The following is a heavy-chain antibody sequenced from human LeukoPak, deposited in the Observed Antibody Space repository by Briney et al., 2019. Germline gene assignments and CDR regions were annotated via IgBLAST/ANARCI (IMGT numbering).Heavy chain of an antibody. CDR1: GFTFSSYA. CDR3: ARGGHITIFGVAHLRYYFDY. D-gene: IGHD3-3*01. V-gene: IGHV3-30*09. CDR2: ISYDGSNK. J-gene: IGHJ4*02. Sequence: GGSLRLSCAASGFTFSSYAMHWVRQAPGKGLEWVAVISYDGSNKYYADSVKGRFAISRDNSKNTLYLQMNSLRAEDTAVYYCARGGHITIFGVAHLRYYFDYWGQGTLVTVSS.